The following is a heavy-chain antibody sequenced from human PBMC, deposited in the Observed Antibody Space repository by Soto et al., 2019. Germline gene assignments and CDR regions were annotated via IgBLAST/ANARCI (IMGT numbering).Heavy chain of an antibody. D-gene: IGHD6-13*01. V-gene: IGHV1-8*01. J-gene: IGHJ4*02. Sequence: ASVKVSCKASGYTFTSYDINWVRQATGQGLEWMGWMNPNSGNTGYAQKFQGRVTMTRDTSIRTAYMELSRLRSDDTAVYYCAMQHLVPEYFDYWGQRTLVTVYS. CDR1: GYTFTSYD. CDR2: MNPNSGNT. CDR3: AMQHLVPEYFDY.